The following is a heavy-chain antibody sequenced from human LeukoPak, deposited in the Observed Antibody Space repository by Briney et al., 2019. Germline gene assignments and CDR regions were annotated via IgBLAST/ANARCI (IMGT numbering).Heavy chain of an antibody. CDR1: GDSVFSNSAA. J-gene: IGHJ4*02. V-gene: IGHV6-1*01. CDR2: TYYRSKWFN. Sequence: SQTLSLTCAISGDSVFSNSAAWNWIRQSPSRGLEWLGRTYYRSKWFNDYSVYAVSVISRITINPDTSKNQFSLQLNSVTPEDTAVYYCAREVAGTLAFDYWGQGTLVTVSS. CDR3: AREVAGTLAFDY. D-gene: IGHD6-19*01.